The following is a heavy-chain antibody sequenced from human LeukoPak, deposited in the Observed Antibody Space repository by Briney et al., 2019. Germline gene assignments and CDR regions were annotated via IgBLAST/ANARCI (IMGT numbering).Heavy chain of an antibody. CDR2: IRSDGST. D-gene: IGHD1-26*01. CDR3: AREMYSGMYNDAFDI. CDR1: GFTVSSNY. J-gene: IGHJ3*02. Sequence: RGSLRLSCTASGFTVSSNYMSWVRQAPGKGLEWVSVIRSDGSTNHADSVKGRFTISRDNSKNTLYLQMNNLRAEDTAMYYCAREMYSGMYNDAFDIWGQGTKVTVSS. V-gene: IGHV3-53*01.